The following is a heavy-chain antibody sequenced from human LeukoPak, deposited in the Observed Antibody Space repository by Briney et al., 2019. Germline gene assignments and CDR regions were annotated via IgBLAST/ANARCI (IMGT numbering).Heavy chain of an antibody. CDR3: ARVGVVVPAAWFDP. J-gene: IGHJ5*02. CDR2: IIPIFGTA. Sequence: SVKVSCKASGGTFSSYAISWVRQAPGQGLEWMGGIIPIFGTANYAQKFQGRVTITADESTSTAYMELSSLRSEDTAVYYCARVGVVVPAAWFDPWGQGTLVTVSS. V-gene: IGHV1-69*01. D-gene: IGHD2-2*01. CDR1: GGTFSSYA.